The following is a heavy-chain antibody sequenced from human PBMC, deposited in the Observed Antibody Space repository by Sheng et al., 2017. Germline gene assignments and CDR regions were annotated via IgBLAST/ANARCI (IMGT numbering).Heavy chain of an antibody. D-gene: IGHD6-13*01. J-gene: IGHJ6*02. Sequence: EVQLVESGGGLVKPGGSLRLSCAASGFTFSSYSMNWVRQAPGKGLEWVSSISSSSNYIYYADSVKGRFTISRDNAKNSLHLQMNSLRAEDTAVYYCARDHGVAGGGLDFYYYGLDVWGQGTTVTVSS. CDR2: ISSSSNYI. CDR3: ARDHGVAGGGLDFYYYGLDV. V-gene: IGHV3-21*01. CDR1: GFTFSSYS.